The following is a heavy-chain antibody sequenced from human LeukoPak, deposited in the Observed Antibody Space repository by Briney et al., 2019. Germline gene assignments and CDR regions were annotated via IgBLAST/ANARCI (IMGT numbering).Heavy chain of an antibody. J-gene: IGHJ4*02. Sequence: GGSLRLSCAASGFTFSSYAMHWVRQAPGKGLEWVAIISYDGSNKYHADSVKGRFTISRDNPQNSLYLQMNSLRAEDTAVYYCARVARPWGISVAGTFDSWGQGTLVTVSS. D-gene: IGHD6-19*01. CDR1: GFTFSSYA. CDR3: ARVARPWGISVAGTFDS. V-gene: IGHV3-30*04. CDR2: ISYDGSNK.